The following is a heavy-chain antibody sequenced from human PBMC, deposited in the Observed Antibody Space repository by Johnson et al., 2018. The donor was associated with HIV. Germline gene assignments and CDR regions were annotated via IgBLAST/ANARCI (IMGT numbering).Heavy chain of an antibody. J-gene: IGHJ3*02. V-gene: IGHV3-30-3*01. Sequence: QVQLVESGGGVVQPGRSLRLSCAASGFTFSSYAMHWVRQAPGKGLEWVAVLSSDGGNKYYADSVKGRFTISRENTKNLVYVQMNSLRPEDTAVYYCARSIVGAIVDAFDMWGQATMVTVSS. D-gene: IGHD1-26*01. CDR1: GFTFSSYA. CDR2: LSSDGGNK. CDR3: ARSIVGAIVDAFDM.